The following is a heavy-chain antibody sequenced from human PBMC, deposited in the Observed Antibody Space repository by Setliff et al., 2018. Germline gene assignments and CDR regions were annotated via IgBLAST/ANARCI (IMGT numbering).Heavy chain of an antibody. V-gene: IGHV2-26*03. D-gene: IGHD3-22*01. CDR3: ARIGTSSVLYGMDV. CDR2: IFSMDQK. CDR1: GFSLSDGRVG. J-gene: IGHJ6*02. Sequence: GPTLVNPTETLTLTCTISGFSLSDGRVGVTWIRQPPGKALEWLATIFSMDQKSYSTSLESRLLISKDTSATQVVLMMTNMNPANTGTYYCARIGTSSVLYGMDVWGQGTTVTVSS.